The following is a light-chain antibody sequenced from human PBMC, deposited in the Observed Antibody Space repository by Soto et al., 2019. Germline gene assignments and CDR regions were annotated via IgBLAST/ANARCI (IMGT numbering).Light chain of an antibody. CDR1: ESVTNNY. CDR3: QQTAYAPLT. CDR2: GAS. J-gene: IGKJ4*01. V-gene: IGKV3-20*01. Sequence: EIVLTQSPGTLSLSPGERATLSCRASESVTNNYLAWYQQKPGQAPRLLIHGASIRTTGIPDRFSGSGSGTDFTLTISNLEPEDSAVYYCQQTAYAPLTFGGGTKVEIK.